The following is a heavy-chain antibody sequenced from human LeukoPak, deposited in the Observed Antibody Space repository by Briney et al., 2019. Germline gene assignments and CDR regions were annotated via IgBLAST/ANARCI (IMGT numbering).Heavy chain of an antibody. CDR2: IYYSGST. CDR3: AREHSAFFDP. V-gene: IGHV4-39*07. Sequence: PSETLSLTCTVSGDSISRCLYYWGWIRQPPGKGLEWIGTIYYSGSTYYNPSLKSRVTISVDTSKNQFSLKLSSVTAADTAVYYCAREHSAFFDPWGQGTLVTVSS. J-gene: IGHJ5*02. D-gene: IGHD6-13*01. CDR1: GDSISRCLYY.